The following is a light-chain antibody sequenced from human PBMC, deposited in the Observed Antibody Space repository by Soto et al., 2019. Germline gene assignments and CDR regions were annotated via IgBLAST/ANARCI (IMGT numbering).Light chain of an antibody. CDR3: SSYTSSNTPVI. CDR1: SSDVGGYNY. J-gene: IGLJ2*01. V-gene: IGLV2-14*01. Sequence: QSALTQPASVSGSPGQSITISCTGTSSDVGGYNYVSWYQQHPGKAPKLMIYEVSDRPSGVSNRFSGSKSGNTASLTISGLQAEDEADYYCSSYTSSNTPVIFGGGTKVT. CDR2: EVS.